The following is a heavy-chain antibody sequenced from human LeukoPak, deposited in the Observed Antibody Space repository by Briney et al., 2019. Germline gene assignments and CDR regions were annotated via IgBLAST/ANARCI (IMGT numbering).Heavy chain of an antibody. CDR1: GYTFISYS. Sequence: ASVKVSCKASGYTFISYSMNWVRQAPGQSLEWMGWINVGNGNTKYSQKFQGRVTITRDTSASTAYMELSSLRFEDTAVYYCTRDVGYSSEETDYWGQGTLVTVSS. V-gene: IGHV1-3*01. CDR3: TRDVGYSSEETDY. J-gene: IGHJ4*02. D-gene: IGHD6-19*01. CDR2: INVGNGNT.